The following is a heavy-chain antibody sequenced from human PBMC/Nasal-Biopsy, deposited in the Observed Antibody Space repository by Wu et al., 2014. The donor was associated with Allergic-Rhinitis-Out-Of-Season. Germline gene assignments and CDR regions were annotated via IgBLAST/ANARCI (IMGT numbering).Heavy chain of an antibody. CDR3: AKGTGGWLVGDVIYYFDY. J-gene: IGHJ4*02. Sequence: LRLSCAASGFTFSSYAMSWVRQAPGKGLEWVSAISGSGGSTYYADSVKGRFTISRDNSKNTLYLQMNSLRAEDTAVYYCAKGTGGWLVGDVIYYFDYWGQGTLVTVSS. CDR1: GFTFSSYA. CDR2: ISGSGGST. D-gene: IGHD6-19*01. V-gene: IGHV3-23*01.